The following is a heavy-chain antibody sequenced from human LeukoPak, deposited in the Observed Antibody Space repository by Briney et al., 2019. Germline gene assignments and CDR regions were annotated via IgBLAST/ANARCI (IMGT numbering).Heavy chain of an antibody. CDR1: GYTFTSYY. CDR3: AREPYYDIVTGYLDGYRGYYYMDV. CDR2: INPSGGST. J-gene: IGHJ6*03. V-gene: IGHV1-46*01. D-gene: IGHD3-9*01. Sequence: ASVKVSCKASGYTFTSYYRYWVRQAPGQGLEWMGIINPSGGSTSYAPKFQGRVTMTRDTSTSTVYMELSSLRSEDTAVYYCAREPYYDIVTGYLDGYRGYYYMDVWGKGTTVTVSS.